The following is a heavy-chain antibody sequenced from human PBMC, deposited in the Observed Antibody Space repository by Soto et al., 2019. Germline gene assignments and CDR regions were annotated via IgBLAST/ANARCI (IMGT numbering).Heavy chain of an antibody. V-gene: IGHV3-30-3*01. CDR1: GFTFSSYA. Sequence: GGSLRLSCAASGFTFSSYAMHWVRQAPGKGLEWVAVISYDGSNKYYADSVKGRFTISRDNSKNTLYLQMNSLRAEDTAVYYCARDRRKKVATNFDYWGQGTLVTVSS. CDR2: ISYDGSNK. D-gene: IGHD5-12*01. J-gene: IGHJ4*02. CDR3: ARDRRKKVATNFDY.